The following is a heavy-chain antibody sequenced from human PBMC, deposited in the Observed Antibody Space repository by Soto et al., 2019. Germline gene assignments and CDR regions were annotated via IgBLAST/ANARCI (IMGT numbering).Heavy chain of an antibody. CDR2: ISASNGNT. CDR1: GNTFTGYG. D-gene: IGHD6-19*01. J-gene: IGHJ4*02. V-gene: IGHV1-18*01. Sequence: QVQLFQSEAEVKKPGPSVKFSCKPSGNTFTGYGISWLGQAPGQGLEWMGWISASNGNTNYAQKLQGRVTMTTNTSTSTAYMELRSLRSDDTAVYYCARVRCGIAVAEYYFDYWGQGTLVTVSS. CDR3: ARVRCGIAVAEYYFDY.